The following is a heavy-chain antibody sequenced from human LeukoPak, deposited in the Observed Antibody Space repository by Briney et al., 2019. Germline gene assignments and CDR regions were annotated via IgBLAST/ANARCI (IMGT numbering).Heavy chain of an antibody. CDR2: ISYDGSNK. CDR1: GFTFSSYG. CDR3: ARLPRYSSGMYDHNWFDP. J-gene: IGHJ5*02. D-gene: IGHD6-19*01. V-gene: IGHV3-30*03. Sequence: PGGSLRLSCAASGFTFSSYGMHWVRQAPGKGLEWVAVISYDGSNKYYADSVKGRFTISRDNSKNTLYLQMNSLRAEDTAVYYCARLPRYSSGMYDHNWFDPWGQGTLVTVSS.